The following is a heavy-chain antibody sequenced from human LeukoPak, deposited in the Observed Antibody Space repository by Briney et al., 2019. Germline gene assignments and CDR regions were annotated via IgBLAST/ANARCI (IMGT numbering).Heavy chain of an antibody. CDR3: AKPYYDILTGSEYYFDY. J-gene: IGHJ4*02. CDR2: ISVSGTNA. V-gene: IGHV3-23*01. CDR1: GFTFSMYA. D-gene: IGHD3-9*01. Sequence: GGSLRLSCAASGFTFSMYAMSWVRQAPGKGLEWVSAISVSGTNADYADSVKGRFTTSRDNSKNTLFLQMNSLRAEDTAVYYCAKPYYDILTGSEYYFDYWGQGTLVTVSS.